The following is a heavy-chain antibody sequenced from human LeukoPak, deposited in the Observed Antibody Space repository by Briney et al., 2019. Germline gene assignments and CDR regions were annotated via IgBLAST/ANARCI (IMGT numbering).Heavy chain of an antibody. CDR1: GFTFSSYG. CDR2: IWHDGSNK. Sequence: GGSLRLSCAASGFTFSSYGMHWVRQAPGKGLEWVAAIWHDGSNKYYADSVKGRFTISRDNSENTLYLQMHSLRAEDTAMYYCARDISGYCGYDPFGYWGQGTLVTVSS. J-gene: IGHJ4*02. CDR3: ARDISGYCGYDPFGY. V-gene: IGHV3-33*01. D-gene: IGHD5-12*01.